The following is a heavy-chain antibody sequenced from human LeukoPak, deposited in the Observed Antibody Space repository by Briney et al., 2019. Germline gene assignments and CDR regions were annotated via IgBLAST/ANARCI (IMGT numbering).Heavy chain of an antibody. J-gene: IGHJ4*02. V-gene: IGHV4-39*06. CDR2: IYYSGST. D-gene: IGHD4-17*01. CDR1: GGSISSSSYY. CDR3: ARDYGDVHHFDY. Sequence: KTSETLSLTCTVSGGSISSSSYYWGWIRQPPGKGLEWIGSIYYSGSTYYNPSLKSRVTISVDTSKNQFALKLSSVTAADTAVYYCARDYGDVHHFDYWGQGTLVTVSS.